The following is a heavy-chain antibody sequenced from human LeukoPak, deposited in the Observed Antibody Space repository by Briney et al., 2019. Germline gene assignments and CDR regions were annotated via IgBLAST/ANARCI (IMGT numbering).Heavy chain of an antibody. CDR2: IRVVGENT. CDR1: GFTFSTYS. Sequence: GGSLRLSCAASGFTFSTYSMRWVRQAPGKGLEWVSAIRVVGENTSYAASVKGRFSISRDNSKDTLSLQMNSLRAEDTAVYYCAKISWDGRGTFYWGQGTLVTVSS. CDR3: AKISWDGRGTFY. V-gene: IGHV3-23*01. J-gene: IGHJ4*02. D-gene: IGHD2-15*01.